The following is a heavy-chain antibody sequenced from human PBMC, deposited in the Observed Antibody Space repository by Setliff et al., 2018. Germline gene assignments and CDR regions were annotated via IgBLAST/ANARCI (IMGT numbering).Heavy chain of an antibody. J-gene: IGHJ4*02. CDR2: ISDTAIGI. CDR1: GFTFNTYA. D-gene: IGHD6-13*01. V-gene: IGHV3-23*01. Sequence: PGESLKISCAASGFTFNTYAMSWVRQPPGKGLEWVSSISDTAIGIYYTGSVRGRFTISRDNSKKILFLQMNSLRVEDTAIYYCAKDVVGYSSTWPKRDYFDSWGQGTLVTVS. CDR3: AKDVVGYSSTWPKRDYFDS.